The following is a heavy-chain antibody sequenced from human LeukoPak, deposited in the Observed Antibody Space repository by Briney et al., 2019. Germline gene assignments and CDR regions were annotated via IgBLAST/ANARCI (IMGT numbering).Heavy chain of an antibody. CDR2: IYYSGST. CDR3: ARDSGYGDPFDY. V-gene: IGHV4-59*01. CDR1: GGSISSYY. Sequence: SEALSLTCTVSGGSISSYYWSWIRQPPGKGLEWIGYIYYSGSTNYNPSLKSRVTISVDTSKNQFSLKLSSVTAADTAVYYCARDSGYGDPFDYWGQGTLVTVSS. D-gene: IGHD3-22*01. J-gene: IGHJ4*02.